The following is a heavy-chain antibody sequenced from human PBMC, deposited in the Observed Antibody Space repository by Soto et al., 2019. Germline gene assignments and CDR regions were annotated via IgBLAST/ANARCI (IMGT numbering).Heavy chain of an antibody. V-gene: IGHV3-30-3*01. J-gene: IGHJ5*02. D-gene: IGHD2-15*01. Sequence: GGSLRLSCAASGFTFSNAWMSWVRQAPGKGLEWVAVISYDGSNKYYADSVKGRFTISRDNSKNTLYLQMNSLRAEDTAVYYCARCPTSGGSCYSIPWFDPWGQGTLVTVSS. CDR2: ISYDGSNK. CDR3: ARCPTSGGSCYSIPWFDP. CDR1: GFTFSNAW.